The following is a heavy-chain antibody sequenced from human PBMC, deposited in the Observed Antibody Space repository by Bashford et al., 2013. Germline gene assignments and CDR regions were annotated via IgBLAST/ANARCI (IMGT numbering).Heavy chain of an antibody. CDR1: GYSFTSYW. V-gene: IGHV5-51*01. D-gene: IGHD2-2*01. CDR2: IYPGDSDT. J-gene: IGHJ5*02. Sequence: GESLKISCKGSGYSFTSYWIGWVRQMPGKGLEWMGIIYPGDSDTRYSPSFQGQVTISADKSISTAYLQWSSLKASDTAMYYCARDQVVVVPAARGQNWFDPWGQGTLVTVSS. CDR3: ARDQVVVVPAARGQNWFDP.